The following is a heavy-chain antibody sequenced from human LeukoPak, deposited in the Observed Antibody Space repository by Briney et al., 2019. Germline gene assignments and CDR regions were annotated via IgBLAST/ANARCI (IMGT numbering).Heavy chain of an antibody. V-gene: IGHV4-59*01. J-gene: IGHJ5*02. D-gene: IGHD3-10*01. CDR3: ARRFSGSYYARFDP. CDR2: IYYSGST. Sequence: PSETLSLTCTVSGGSISSYYWSWIRQPPGEGLEWIGYIYYSGSTNYNPSFKSRVTISVDTSKNQFSLKLSSVTAADTAVYYCARRFSGSYYARFDPWGQGTLVTVSS. CDR1: GGSISSYY.